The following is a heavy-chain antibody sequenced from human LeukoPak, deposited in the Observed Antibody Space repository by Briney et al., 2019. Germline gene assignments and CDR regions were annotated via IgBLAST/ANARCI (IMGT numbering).Heavy chain of an antibody. Sequence: PSETLSFTCAVYGGSFSGYYWSWIRQPPGKGLEWIGEINHSGSTNYNPSLKSRVTISVDTSKNQFSLKLSSVTAADTAVYYCARGRPGYGSYFDYWGQGTLVTVSS. CDR2: INHSGST. J-gene: IGHJ4*02. D-gene: IGHD3-9*01. CDR1: GGSFSGYY. CDR3: ARGRPGYGSYFDY. V-gene: IGHV4-34*01.